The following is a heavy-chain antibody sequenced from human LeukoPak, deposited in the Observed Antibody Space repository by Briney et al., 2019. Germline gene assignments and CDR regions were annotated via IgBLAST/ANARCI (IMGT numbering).Heavy chain of an antibody. CDR3: AKDPRLEGSGSYSPFDY. CDR2: IYSGGST. V-gene: IGHV3-66*01. D-gene: IGHD3-10*01. J-gene: IGHJ4*02. CDR1: GFTVSSNY. Sequence: PGGSLRLSCAASGFTVSSNYMSWVRQAPGKGLEWVSVIYSGGSTYYADSVKGRFTISRDNSKNTLYLQMNSLRAEDTAVYYCAKDPRLEGSGSYSPFDYWGQGTLVTVSS.